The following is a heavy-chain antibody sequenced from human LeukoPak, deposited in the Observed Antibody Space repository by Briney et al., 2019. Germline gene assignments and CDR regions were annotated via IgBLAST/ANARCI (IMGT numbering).Heavy chain of an antibody. J-gene: IGHJ2*01. V-gene: IGHV1-24*01. CDR1: AYSKNEFY. D-gene: IGHD1-26*01. Sequence: ASVKVSCTVSAYSKNEFYRHWVRQAPGKGLEWMGGFDPQEGKSIYAQKFQGRVTMTRDISISTVYIEMTRLTSEDTAVYFCTRAKWDGEGWYFDLWGRGTLVTVSS. CDR3: TRAKWDGEGWYFDL. CDR2: FDPQEGKS.